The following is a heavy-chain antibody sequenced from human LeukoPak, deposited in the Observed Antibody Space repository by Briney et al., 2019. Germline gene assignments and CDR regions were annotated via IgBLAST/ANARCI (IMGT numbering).Heavy chain of an antibody. V-gene: IGHV4-59*08. D-gene: IGHD5-18*01. J-gene: IGHJ3*02. CDR1: GGSISSYY. Sequence: SETLSLTCTVSGGSISSYYWSWIRQPPGKGLEWIGYIYYSGSTNYNPSLKSRVTISVDTSKNQFSLKLSSVTAADTAVYYCARHVDTAMVLGAFDIWGQGTMVTVSS. CDR2: IYYSGST. CDR3: ARHVDTAMVLGAFDI.